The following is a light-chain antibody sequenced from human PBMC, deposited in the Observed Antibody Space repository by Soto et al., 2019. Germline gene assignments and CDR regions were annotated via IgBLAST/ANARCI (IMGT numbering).Light chain of an antibody. CDR3: QKSYNTPYT. V-gene: IGKV1-39*01. CDR2: AAS. J-gene: IGKJ5*01. Sequence: EIQMTQSPSSMAASVGDSITITCSASQSISSHLNWYQQKPGKAPNLLIYAASSLHSGVPSRFSGSGSGTDLTLTISSLQPGDFASYYCQKSYNTPYTFGQGTRVEI. CDR1: QSISSH.